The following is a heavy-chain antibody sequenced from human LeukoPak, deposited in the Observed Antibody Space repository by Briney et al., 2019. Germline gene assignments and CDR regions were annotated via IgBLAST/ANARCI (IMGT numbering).Heavy chain of an antibody. D-gene: IGHD2-21*01. CDR1: AGSIGSSY. J-gene: IGHJ6*03. Sequence: SETLSLTCTVSAGSIGSSYWSWIRQPPGKGLESIGYIYYNGHTNYNPSLKSRVTISVDTSKNQFTLKLSSVTAADTAVYYCATILPVNYYMDVWGKGTTVTVSS. CDR2: IYYNGHT. V-gene: IGHV4-59*01. CDR3: ATILPVNYYMDV.